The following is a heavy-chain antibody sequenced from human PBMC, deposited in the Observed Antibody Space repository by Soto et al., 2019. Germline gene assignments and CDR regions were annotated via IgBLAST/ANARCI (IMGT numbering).Heavy chain of an antibody. J-gene: IGHJ6*02. V-gene: IGHV4-34*01. Sequence: SETLSLTCAVYGGSFSGYYWSWIRQPPGKGLEWIGEINHSGSTNYNPSLKSRVTISVDTSKNQFSLKLSSVTAADTAVYYCAAEHYGFWSVCPHGMDVWGQGTTVTVSS. CDR3: AAEHYGFWSVCPHGMDV. CDR1: GGSFSGYY. D-gene: IGHD3-3*01. CDR2: INHSGST.